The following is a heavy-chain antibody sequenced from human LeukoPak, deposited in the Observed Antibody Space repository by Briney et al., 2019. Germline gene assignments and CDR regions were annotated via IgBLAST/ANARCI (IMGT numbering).Heavy chain of an antibody. V-gene: IGHV3-11*04. CDR2: ISSSGSTI. D-gene: IGHD3-3*01. Sequence: GGSLRLSCAASGFTFSDYYMSWIRQAPGKGLEWVSYISSSGSTIYYAVSVKGRFTISGDNAKNSLYLQMNSLRAEDTAVYYCARDSNYDFWSGPQYGKPHNWFDPWGQGTLVTVSS. CDR3: ARDSNYDFWSGPQYGKPHNWFDP. CDR1: GFTFSDYY. J-gene: IGHJ5*02.